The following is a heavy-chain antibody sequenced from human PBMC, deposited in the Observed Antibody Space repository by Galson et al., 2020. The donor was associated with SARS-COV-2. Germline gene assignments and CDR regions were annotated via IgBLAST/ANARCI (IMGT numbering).Heavy chain of an antibody. V-gene: IGHV3-7*01. D-gene: IGHD6-19*01. CDR2: IKQDGSEK. Sequence: TGGSLRLSCAASGFTFSSYWMSWVRQAPAKGLEWVANIKQDGSEKYYVDSVKGRFTISRDNAKNSLYLQMNSLRAEDTAVYYCASLPSSGWNFDYWGQGTLVTVSS. CDR1: GFTFSSYW. CDR3: ASLPSSGWNFDY. J-gene: IGHJ4*02.